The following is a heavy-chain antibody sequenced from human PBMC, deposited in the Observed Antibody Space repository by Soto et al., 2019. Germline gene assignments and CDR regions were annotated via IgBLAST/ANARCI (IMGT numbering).Heavy chain of an antibody. CDR3: ARDLDWYSSSTDYYYYYMDA. CDR2: ISSSSSTI. Sequence: GGSLSLSCAASGFTFSSYSMNWVRQAPGKGLEWVSYISSSSSTIYYADSVKGRFTISRDNAKNSLYLQMNSLRAEDTAVYYCARDLDWYSSSTDYYYYYMDAWGKGTTVTVSS. D-gene: IGHD6-6*01. CDR1: GFTFSSYS. J-gene: IGHJ6*03. V-gene: IGHV3-48*01.